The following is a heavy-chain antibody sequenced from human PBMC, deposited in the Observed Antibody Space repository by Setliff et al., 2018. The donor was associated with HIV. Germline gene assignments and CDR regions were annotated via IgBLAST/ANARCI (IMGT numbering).Heavy chain of an antibody. V-gene: IGHV3-7*01. CDR1: GFTFRDYW. D-gene: IGHD1-7*01. CDR2: ISPDGSEK. Sequence: GVLRLSCATSGFTFRDYWMTWVRQAPGGGLQWVASISPDGSEKSLVDSVMGRFTISRDNAKNSLFLQMNSLRAEDTAVYYCAKDGDYSNWDYDAFDIWGQGTMVTVSS. CDR3: AKDGDYSNWDYDAFDI. J-gene: IGHJ3*02.